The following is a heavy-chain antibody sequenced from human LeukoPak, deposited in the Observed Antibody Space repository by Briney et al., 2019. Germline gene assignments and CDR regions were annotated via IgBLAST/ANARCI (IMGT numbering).Heavy chain of an antibody. CDR1: GFTFSSYW. Sequence: GGSLRLSCAASGFTFSSYWMSWVRQAPGKGLEWVAVISYDGSNRYYADSVKGRFAISRDNSENTLYLQMNSLRAEDTALYYCAKDYYDRYFDYWGQGTLVTVSS. V-gene: IGHV3-30*18. CDR3: AKDYYDRYFDY. J-gene: IGHJ4*02. CDR2: ISYDGSNR. D-gene: IGHD3-22*01.